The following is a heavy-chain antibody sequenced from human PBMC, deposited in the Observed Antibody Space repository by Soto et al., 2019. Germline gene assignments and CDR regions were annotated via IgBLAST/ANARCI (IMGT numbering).Heavy chain of an antibody. D-gene: IGHD2-21*02. CDR3: VVLSRVVVVTAADY. J-gene: IGHJ4*02. CDR2: IIPILGIA. V-gene: IGHV1-69*02. CDR1: GGTFSSYT. Sequence: QVQLVQSGAEVKKPGSSVKVSCKASGGTFSSYTISWVRQAPGQGLEWMGRIIPILGIANYAQKFQGRVRITADKSTSTAYMELSSLRSEDTAVYYCVVLSRVVVVTAADYWGQGTLVTVSS.